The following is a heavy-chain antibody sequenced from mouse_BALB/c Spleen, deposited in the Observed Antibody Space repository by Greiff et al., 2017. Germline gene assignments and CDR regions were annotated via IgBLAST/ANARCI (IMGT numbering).Heavy chain of an antibody. D-gene: IGHD2-4*01. Sequence: VQLQQSGAELVRSGASVKLSCTASGFNIKDYYMHWVKQRPEQGLEWIGWIDPENGDTEYAPKFQGKATMTADTSSNTAYLQLSSLTSEDTAVYYCNAYYDYDVAYWGQGTLVTVSA. V-gene: IGHV14-4*02. CDR2: IDPENGDT. CDR3: NAYYDYDVAY. J-gene: IGHJ3*01. CDR1: GFNIKDYY.